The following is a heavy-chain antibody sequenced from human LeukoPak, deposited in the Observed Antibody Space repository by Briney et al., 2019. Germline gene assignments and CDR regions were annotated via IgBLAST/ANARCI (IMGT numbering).Heavy chain of an antibody. CDR3: AREGVATTNFDYYGMDV. CDR1: GGTFSSYA. Sequence: SVKVSCKASGGTFSSYAISWVRQAPGQGLEWMGGIIPIFGTAHYAQKFQGRVTITADESTSTAYMELSSLRSEDTAVYYCAREGVATTNFDYYGMDVWGQGTTVTVSS. V-gene: IGHV1-69*01. CDR2: IIPIFGTA. D-gene: IGHD5-12*01. J-gene: IGHJ6*02.